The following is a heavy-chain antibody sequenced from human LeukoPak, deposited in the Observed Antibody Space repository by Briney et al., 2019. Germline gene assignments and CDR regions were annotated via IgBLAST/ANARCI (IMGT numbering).Heavy chain of an antibody. CDR3: TTDLGVTMIRGVLVY. J-gene: IGHJ4*02. D-gene: IGHD3-10*01. V-gene: IGHV3-15*01. Sequence: GGSLRLSCAASGFTFTNAWMTWVRQAPGKGLEWVGRIKSKADGETTDCAAPVKGRFTMSRDDSKATLYLFMNGLKAEDTAVYYCTTDLGVTMIRGVLVYWGQGALVTVSS. CDR2: IKSKADGETT. CDR1: GFTFTNAW.